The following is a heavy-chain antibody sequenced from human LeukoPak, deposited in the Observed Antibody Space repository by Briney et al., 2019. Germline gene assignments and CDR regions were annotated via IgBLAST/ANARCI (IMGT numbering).Heavy chain of an antibody. CDR2: IYYSGST. V-gene: IGHV4-59*01. CDR1: GGSISSYY. CDR3: AREVITAARAFDI. J-gene: IGHJ3*02. Sequence: PSETLSLTCTVSGGSISSYYWSWIRQPPGKGLEWIGYIYYSGSTNYNPSLKSRVTISVGTSKNQFSLKLSSVTAADTAVYYCAREVITAARAFDIWGQGTMVTVSS. D-gene: IGHD3-10*01.